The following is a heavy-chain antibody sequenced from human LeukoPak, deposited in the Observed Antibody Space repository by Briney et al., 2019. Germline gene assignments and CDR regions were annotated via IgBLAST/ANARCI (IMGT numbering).Heavy chain of an antibody. CDR3: ARMSSYCDY. CDR1: GFTFSSYE. Sequence: GGSLRLSCAASGFTFSSYEMNWVRQAPGKGLEWVSYISIGGSTIYYADSVKGRFTISRDNAKNSLYLQMDSLRAEDTGVYFCARMSSYCDYWGQGTLVTVSS. V-gene: IGHV3-48*03. CDR2: ISIGGSTI. J-gene: IGHJ4*02. D-gene: IGHD2-2*01.